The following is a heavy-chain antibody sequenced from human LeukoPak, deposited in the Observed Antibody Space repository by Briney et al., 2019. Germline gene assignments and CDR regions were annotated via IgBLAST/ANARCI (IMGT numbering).Heavy chain of an antibody. J-gene: IGHJ4*02. Sequence: GGSLRLSCAASGFTFSSYAMHWVRQAPGKGLEWVAVISYDGSNKYYADSVKGRFTISRDNAKNSLYLQMNSLRAEDTAVYYCARVPLQYYYDSSGTPSLDYWGQGTLVTVSS. CDR3: ARVPLQYYYDSSGTPSLDY. D-gene: IGHD3-22*01. V-gene: IGHV3-30-3*01. CDR2: ISYDGSNK. CDR1: GFTFSSYA.